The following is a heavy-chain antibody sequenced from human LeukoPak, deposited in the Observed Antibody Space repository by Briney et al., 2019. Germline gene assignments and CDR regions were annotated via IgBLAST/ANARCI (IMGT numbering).Heavy chain of an antibody. CDR3: ARDCLGEVAVSYDAFDI. Sequence: GGSLRLSCAASGFTFSSSAMTWVRQAPGKGLEWVSAISGSGGGTYYADSVKGRFTISRDNSKNTLYLQMNSLRAEDTAVYYCARDCLGEVAVSYDAFDIWGQGTMVTVSS. CDR2: ISGSGGGT. CDR1: GFTFSSSA. J-gene: IGHJ3*02. D-gene: IGHD6-19*01. V-gene: IGHV3-23*01.